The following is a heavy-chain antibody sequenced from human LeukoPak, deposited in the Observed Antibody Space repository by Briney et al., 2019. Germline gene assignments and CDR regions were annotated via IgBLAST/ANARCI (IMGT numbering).Heavy chain of an antibody. CDR3: ARINWNFYYFDY. Sequence: ASVKVSCKASGYTFTSYGISWVRHAPGKGIEWMGWISAYNGNTNYAQKLQGRVTMTTDTSTSTAYMELRSLRSDDTAVYYCARINWNFYYFDYRGQGTLVTVSS. CDR1: GYTFTSYG. J-gene: IGHJ4*02. CDR2: ISAYNGNT. V-gene: IGHV1-18*01. D-gene: IGHD1-20*01.